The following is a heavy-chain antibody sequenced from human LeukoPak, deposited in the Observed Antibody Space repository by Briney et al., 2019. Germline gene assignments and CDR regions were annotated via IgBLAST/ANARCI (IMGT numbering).Heavy chain of an antibody. D-gene: IGHD2-2*01. CDR3: ARGRPNFCSSTSCYPLRYYYYYGMDV. V-gene: IGHV4-34*01. Sequence: SETLSLTCAVYGGSFSGYYWSWIRQPPGKGLEWIGEINHSGSTNYNPSLKSRVTISVDTSKNQFSLKLSSVTAADTAVYYRARGRPNFCSSTSCYPLRYYYYYGMDVWGKGTTVTVSS. CDR1: GGSFSGYY. CDR2: INHSGST. J-gene: IGHJ6*04.